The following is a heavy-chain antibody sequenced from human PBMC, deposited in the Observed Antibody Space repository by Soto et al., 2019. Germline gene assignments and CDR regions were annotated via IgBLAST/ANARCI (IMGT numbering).Heavy chain of an antibody. CDR1: GFTFSSYG. D-gene: IGHD2-15*01. V-gene: IGHV3-30*18. Sequence: QVQLVESGGGVVQPGRSLRLSCAASGFTFSSYGMHWVRQAPGKGLEWVAVISYDGSNKYYADSVKGRFTISRDNSKNTLYLQMNSLRAEDTAVYYCAKDVGPLDYWGQGTLVTVSS. CDR2: ISYDGSNK. J-gene: IGHJ4*02. CDR3: AKDVGPLDY.